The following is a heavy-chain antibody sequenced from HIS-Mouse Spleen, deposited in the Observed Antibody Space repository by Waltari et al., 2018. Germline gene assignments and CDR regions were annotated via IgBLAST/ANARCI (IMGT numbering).Heavy chain of an antibody. V-gene: IGHV4-39*07. CDR3: ARDQGSSYYYYYYGMDV. D-gene: IGHD6-6*01. J-gene: IGHJ6*02. CDR1: GGSISSRSYY. CDR2: IYYSGST. Sequence: QLQLQESGPGLVKPSETLSLTCTVSGGSISSRSYYWGWIRQPPGKGLEWIGSIYYSGSTYYNPSLKSRVTISVDTSKNQFSLKLSSVTAADTAVYYCARDQGSSYYYYYYGMDVWGQGTTVTVSS.